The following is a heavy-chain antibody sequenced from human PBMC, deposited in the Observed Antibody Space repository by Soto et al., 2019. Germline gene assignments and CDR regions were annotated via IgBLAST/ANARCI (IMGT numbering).Heavy chain of an antibody. V-gene: IGHV4-59*08. CDR2: IHHSGST. D-gene: IGHD2-15*01. CDR3: ARRHRLDSDRGGYYYYGFDV. CDR1: GGSISSDY. J-gene: IGHJ6*02. Sequence: PSETLSLTCTFSGGSISSDYWSWIRQPPGKGLEWIGNIHHSGSTYYNPSLKSRVTISVDTSKSQFSLSLSSVTAADTAVYYCARRHRLDSDRGGYYYYGFDVWGQGXTVTVSS.